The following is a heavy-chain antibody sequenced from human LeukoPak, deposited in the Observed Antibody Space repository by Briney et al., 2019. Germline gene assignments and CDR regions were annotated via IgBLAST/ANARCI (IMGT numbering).Heavy chain of an antibody. CDR2: ISYDGSNK. D-gene: IGHD2-8*01. CDR3: ARDASQAYGP. Sequence: GGSLRLSCAASGFTFSNHWMSWVRQAPGKGLEWVAVISYDGSNKYYADSVKGRFTISRDNSKNTLYLQMNSLRAEDTAVYYCARDASQAYGPWGQGTLVTVSS. J-gene: IGHJ5*02. V-gene: IGHV3-30-3*01. CDR1: GFTFSNHW.